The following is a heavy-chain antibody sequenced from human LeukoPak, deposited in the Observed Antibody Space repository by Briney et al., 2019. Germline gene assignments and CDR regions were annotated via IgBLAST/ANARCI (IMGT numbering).Heavy chain of an antibody. Sequence: EGTLRLSCAASGFTFSTYAMTWVRQAPGKGLEWVSAIGGGGGDIYYVDSVKGRFTISRDNSKNTLYLQMNSLRAEDTAVYYCAKGSPYGSGPFDYWGQGTLVTVSS. J-gene: IGHJ4*02. CDR2: IGGGGGDI. CDR1: GFTFSTYA. CDR3: AKGSPYGSGPFDY. D-gene: IGHD3-10*01. V-gene: IGHV3-23*01.